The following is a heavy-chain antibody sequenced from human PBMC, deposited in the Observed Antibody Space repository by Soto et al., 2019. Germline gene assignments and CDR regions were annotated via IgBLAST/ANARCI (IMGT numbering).Heavy chain of an antibody. D-gene: IGHD3-10*01. CDR3: ARMTYYNVLDY. V-gene: IGHV4-59*08. Sequence: PSETLSLTCTVSGGSISNYYWSWIRQPPGKGLEWIGYIYYSGSTNYNPSLKSRVTLSVDTSKNQFSLKLSSVTAADTAIYYCARMTYYNVLDYWGQGTLVTVSS. CDR2: IYYSGST. CDR1: GGSISNYY. J-gene: IGHJ4*02.